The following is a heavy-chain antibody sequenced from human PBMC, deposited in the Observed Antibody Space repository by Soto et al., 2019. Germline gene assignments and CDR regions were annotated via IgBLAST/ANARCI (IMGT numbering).Heavy chain of an antibody. CDR1: GVTFKKTW. CDR2: IKSKTDGGTI. V-gene: IGHV3-15*01. J-gene: IGHJ5*02. CDR3: VTDSLMARYDQTLES. Sequence: EVQLVESGGGLVKLGGSLRLSCAVSGVTFKKTWMTWVRQAPGKGLEWVGRIKSKTDGGTIDYAAAVKGRFIISRDDSKNTLYLQMNRLKTEDTAVYYCVTDSLMARYDQTLESWGQGTLVTVSS. D-gene: IGHD3-16*01.